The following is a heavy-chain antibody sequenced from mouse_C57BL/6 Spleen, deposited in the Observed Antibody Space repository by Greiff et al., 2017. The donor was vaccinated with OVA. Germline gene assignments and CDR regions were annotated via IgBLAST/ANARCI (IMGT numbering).Heavy chain of an antibody. CDR3: EISAGGGHWYFDV. CDR2: IHPADGDT. J-gene: IGHJ1*03. CDR1: GYTFTSYW. Sequence: VQLQQPGAELVKPGASVKVSCKASGYTFTSYWMHWVKQRPGQGLEWIGRIHPADGDTNYNEKFKGKATLTVDKSSSTAYMQLSSLTSEDSAVYDCEISAGGGHWYFDVWGTGTTVTVSS. V-gene: IGHV1-74*01. D-gene: IGHD6-1*01.